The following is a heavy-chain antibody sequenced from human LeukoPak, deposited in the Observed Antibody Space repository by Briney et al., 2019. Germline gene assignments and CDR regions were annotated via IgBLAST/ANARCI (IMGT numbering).Heavy chain of an antibody. D-gene: IGHD2-2*01. Sequence: PSETLSPTCTVSGGSISSHYWSWIRQPPGKGLEWIGYIYYSGSTNYNPSLKSRVTIAVDTSKNQFSLKLGSVTAADTAVYYCARIQTAVDCSSTSCYRARHYYYMDVWGKGTTVTVSS. CDR1: GGSISSHY. V-gene: IGHV4-59*11. J-gene: IGHJ6*03. CDR3: ARIQTAVDCSSTSCYRARHYYYMDV. CDR2: IYYSGST.